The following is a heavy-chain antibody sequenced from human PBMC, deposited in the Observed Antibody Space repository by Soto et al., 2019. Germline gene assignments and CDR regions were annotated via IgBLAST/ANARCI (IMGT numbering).Heavy chain of an antibody. V-gene: IGHV3-66*01. CDR2: IYSGGST. D-gene: IGHD3-3*01. Sequence: PGGSLILSCASSGFTVSSNYMILVRQAPGKELEWVSVIYSGGSTYYADSVKGRFTISRDNSKNTLYLQMNSLRAEDTAVYYCARDLRYYYDSYYYYYYGMDVWGQGTTVTVSS. CDR1: GFTVSSNY. CDR3: ARDLRYYYDSYYYYYYGMDV. J-gene: IGHJ6*02.